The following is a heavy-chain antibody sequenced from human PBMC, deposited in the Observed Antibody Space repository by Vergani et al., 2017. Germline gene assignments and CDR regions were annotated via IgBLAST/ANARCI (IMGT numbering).Heavy chain of an antibody. CDR2: IKSTFDRGTP. CDR3: TTDPRYCGDGSCXWLRDHHYYGMDV. Sequence: EVQLVESGGGIVKPGGSLRLSCVASGFSFGNAWMNWVRRTPGKGLEWVGRIKSTFDRGTPDYAAAWKGSFNISRDEAKNTLFLQMNGLKTEDIGVYYCTTDPRYCGDGSCXWLRDHHYYGMDVWGQGTTVTVSS. D-gene: IGHD2-21*01. CDR1: GFSFGNAW. V-gene: IGHV3-15*07. J-gene: IGHJ6*02.